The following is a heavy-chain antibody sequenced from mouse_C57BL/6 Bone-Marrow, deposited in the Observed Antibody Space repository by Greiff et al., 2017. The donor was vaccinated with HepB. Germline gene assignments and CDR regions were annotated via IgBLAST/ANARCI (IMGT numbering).Heavy chain of an antibody. CDR1: GYTFTSYN. CDR3: ARYSSGYRAMDY. Sequence: QVQLQQSGAELVRPGASVKMSCKASGYTFTSYNMHWVQQTPRQGLEWIGAIYPGNGDTSYNQKFKGKATLTVDKSSSTAYMQLSSLTSEDSAVYFCARYSSGYRAMDYWGQGTSVTVSS. V-gene: IGHV1-12*01. J-gene: IGHJ4*01. CDR2: IYPGNGDT. D-gene: IGHD3-2*02.